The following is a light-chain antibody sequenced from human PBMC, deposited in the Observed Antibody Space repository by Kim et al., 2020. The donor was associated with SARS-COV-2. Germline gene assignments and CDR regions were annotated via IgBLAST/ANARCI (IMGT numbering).Light chain of an antibody. V-gene: IGKV4-1*01. Sequence: DIVMTQSPDSLAVSLGERATINCKSSQSVLYSSNNKNYLDWYQQKPGQPPKLLIYWASTRESGVPDRFTGSGSGTDFTLTISSLQAEDVAVYYCQQSYSTPPAFGQGTKVDIK. J-gene: IGKJ1*01. CDR3: QQSYSTPPA. CDR2: WAS. CDR1: QSVLYSSNNKNY.